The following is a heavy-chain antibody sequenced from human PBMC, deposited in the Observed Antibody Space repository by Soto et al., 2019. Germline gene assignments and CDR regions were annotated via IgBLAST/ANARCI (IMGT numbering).Heavy chain of an antibody. J-gene: IGHJ6*02. V-gene: IGHV3-15*07. CDR2: IKNKTDGGTT. CDR3: TTSFKLTGPNYYYYGMDV. Sequence: GGSLRLSCAASGFTFSNAWMNWVRQAPGKGLEWVGRIKNKTDGGTTDYAAPVKGRFTISRDDSKNTLYLQMNSLKTEDTAVYYCTTSFKLTGPNYYYYGMDVWGQGTTVTVSS. D-gene: IGHD3-9*01. CDR1: GFTFSNAW.